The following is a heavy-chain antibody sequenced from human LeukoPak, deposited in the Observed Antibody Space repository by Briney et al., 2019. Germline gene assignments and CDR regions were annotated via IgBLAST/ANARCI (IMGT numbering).Heavy chain of an antibody. CDR3: ATNIPYGAFDY. CDR1: GGSIDSGSYY. J-gene: IGHJ4*02. D-gene: IGHD2-2*02. CDR2: IYTSGTT. V-gene: IGHV4-61*02. Sequence: SETLTLTCTVSGGSIDSGSYYWSWIRQPAGKGLEWIGRIYTSGTTNYNPSLKSRVIISLDTSKNQFSLKLSSVTAADTAVYYCATNIPYGAFDYWGQGTLVTVSS.